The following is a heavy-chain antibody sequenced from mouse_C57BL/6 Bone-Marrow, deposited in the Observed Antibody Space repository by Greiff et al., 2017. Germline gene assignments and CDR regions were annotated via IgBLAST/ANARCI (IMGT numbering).Heavy chain of an antibody. J-gene: IGHJ2*01. CDR2: INPRRGYT. CDR3: AYYGSKGY. Sequence: QVQLQQSGAELARPGASVKMSCKASGYTFTSYTMHWVQQRPGQGLEWIGYINPRRGYTKSNQKFKDKATLTADTPSSTASLQLSSLTSEDSAVYYWAYYGSKGYWGQGTTRTVSS. V-gene: IGHV1-4*01. D-gene: IGHD1-1*01. CDR1: GYTFTSYT.